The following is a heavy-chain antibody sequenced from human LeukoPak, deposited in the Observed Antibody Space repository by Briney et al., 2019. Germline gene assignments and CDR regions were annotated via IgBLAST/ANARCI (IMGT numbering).Heavy chain of an antibody. D-gene: IGHD6-19*01. CDR1: VYSLTSYG. V-gene: IGHV1-18*01. Sequence: ASVKDSCKASVYSLTSYGITWVRQAPGQGLEWMGCINPYNGNTNYAQKLQGRVTMTTDTSTSTAYMDLRSLRSDDTAVYYCARERSGWFFSNWGQGTLVTVSS. CDR3: ARERSGWFFSN. CDR2: INPYNGNT. J-gene: IGHJ4*02.